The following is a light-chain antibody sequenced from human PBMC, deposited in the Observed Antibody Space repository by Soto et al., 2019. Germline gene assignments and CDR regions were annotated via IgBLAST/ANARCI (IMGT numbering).Light chain of an antibody. CDR2: DAS. Sequence: EIVMTQSPATLSVSPGERATLSCRASQSVTTYLAWYQQKPGQAPRLLIYDASVRATGIPARFSASGSGTDFTLTISSLEPEDFAVYYCQQRSNWPPEITFGQGTRLEIK. J-gene: IGKJ5*01. V-gene: IGKV3-11*01. CDR1: QSVTTY. CDR3: QQRSNWPPEIT.